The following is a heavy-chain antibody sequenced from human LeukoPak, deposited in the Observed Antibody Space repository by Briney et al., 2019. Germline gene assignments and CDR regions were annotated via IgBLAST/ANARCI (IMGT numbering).Heavy chain of an antibody. Sequence: ASVKVSCKASGYTFTGYYMHWVRQAPGQGLEWMGWINPNSGGTNYAQKFQGRVTMTRDTSISTAYMELSRLRSDDTAVYYCARGRDIVLMVNAQHSPTDYWGQGTLVTVSS. V-gene: IGHV1-2*02. CDR1: GYTFTGYY. J-gene: IGHJ4*02. D-gene: IGHD2-8*01. CDR3: ARGRDIVLMVNAQHSPTDY. CDR2: INPNSGGT.